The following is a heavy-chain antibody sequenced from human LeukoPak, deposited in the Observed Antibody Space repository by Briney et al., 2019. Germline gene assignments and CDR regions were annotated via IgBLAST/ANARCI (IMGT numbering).Heavy chain of an antibody. J-gene: IGHJ6*03. CDR1: GYTFTGYY. CDR2: INPNSGGT. Sequence: ASVKVSCKASGYTFTGYYMHWVRQAPGQGLEWMGWINPNSGGTNYAQKFQGRVNMTRDTSISTAYMELSRLRSDDTAVYYCARGPPLTGYYYYMDVWGKGTTVTVSS. V-gene: IGHV1-2*02. CDR3: ARGPPLTGYYYYMDV.